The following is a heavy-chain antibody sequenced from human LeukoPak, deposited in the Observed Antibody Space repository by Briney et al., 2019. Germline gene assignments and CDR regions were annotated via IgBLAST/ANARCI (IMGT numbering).Heavy chain of an antibody. V-gene: IGHV3-48*01. Sequence: GGSLRLSCAASGFTFSSYSMNWVRQAPGKGLEGVSYISSSSSTIYYADSVKGRFTISRDNAKNSLYLQMNSLRAEDTAVYYCARDTHVLRFLEWTPLSWFDPWGQGTLVTVSS. CDR2: ISSSSSTI. D-gene: IGHD3-3*01. J-gene: IGHJ5*02. CDR1: GFTFSSYS. CDR3: ARDTHVLRFLEWTPLSWFDP.